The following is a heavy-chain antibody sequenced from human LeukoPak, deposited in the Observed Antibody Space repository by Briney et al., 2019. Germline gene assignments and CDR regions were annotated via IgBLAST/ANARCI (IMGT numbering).Heavy chain of an antibody. Sequence: ASVKVSCKVSGYTLTELSMHWVRQAPGKGLECMGGFDPEDGETIYAQKFQGRVTMTEDTSTDTAYMELSSLRSEDTAVYYCATRTEGMSWFDPWGQGTLVTVSS. D-gene: IGHD3-10*01. CDR3: ATRTEGMSWFDP. J-gene: IGHJ5*02. V-gene: IGHV1-24*01. CDR1: GYTLTELS. CDR2: FDPEDGET.